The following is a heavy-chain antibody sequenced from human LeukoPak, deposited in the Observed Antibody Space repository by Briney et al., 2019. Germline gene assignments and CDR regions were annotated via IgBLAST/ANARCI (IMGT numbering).Heavy chain of an antibody. CDR1: GGSISSDY. V-gene: IGHV4-59*08. CDR2: ISYRGNT. D-gene: IGHD4-11*01. Sequence: SETLSLNCTVSGGSISSDYWSWIRQPPGKGLEWVGYISYRGNTDYNPSLKSRITISVDTSENQFSLKLSSVTAADTAVYYCARMGYSNYEFAYWGQGTLVTVSS. J-gene: IGHJ4*02. CDR3: ARMGYSNYEFAY.